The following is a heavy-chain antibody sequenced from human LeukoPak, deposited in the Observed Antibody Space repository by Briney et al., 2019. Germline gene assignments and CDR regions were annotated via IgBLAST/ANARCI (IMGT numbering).Heavy chain of an antibody. J-gene: IGHJ4*02. CDR2: ISSSSSNI. Sequence: GGSLRLSCAASGFTFSSYSMNWVRQAPGKGLEWVSYISSSSSNIYYADSVKGRFTISRDNAKNSLYLQMNSLRAEDTAVYYCARDGANYYGSGSYSAYFDYWGQGTLVTVSS. V-gene: IGHV3-48*04. D-gene: IGHD3-10*01. CDR1: GFTFSSYS. CDR3: ARDGANYYGSGSYSAYFDY.